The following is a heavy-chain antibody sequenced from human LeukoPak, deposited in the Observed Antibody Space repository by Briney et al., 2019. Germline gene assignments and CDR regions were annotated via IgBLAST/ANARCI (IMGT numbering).Heavy chain of an antibody. V-gene: IGHV3-7*01. CDR3: AKSDAARDASGSVY. Sequence: GGSLRLSCAASGFTFSSYWMGWVRQAPGKGLEWVADINQDGSETYYVDSVEGRITISRDNAKNSLYLQMNSLRAEDTAVYFCAKSDAARDASGSVYWGQGTLVTVSS. CDR2: INQDGSET. J-gene: IGHJ4*02. CDR1: GFTFSSYW. D-gene: IGHD3-10*01.